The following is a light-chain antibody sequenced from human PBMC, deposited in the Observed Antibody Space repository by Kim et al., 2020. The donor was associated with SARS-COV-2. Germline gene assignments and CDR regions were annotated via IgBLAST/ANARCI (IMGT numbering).Light chain of an antibody. CDR2: EVS. V-gene: IGLV2-8*01. J-gene: IGLJ1*01. Sequence: QSALTQPPSASGSPGQSVTISCTGTSSDVGGYNYVSWYQQHPGKAPKLMIYEVSKRPSGVPDGFSGSKSGNTASLTVSGLQAEDEADYYCSSYAGSNKVFGTGTKVTVL. CDR3: SSYAGSNKV. CDR1: SSDVGGYNY.